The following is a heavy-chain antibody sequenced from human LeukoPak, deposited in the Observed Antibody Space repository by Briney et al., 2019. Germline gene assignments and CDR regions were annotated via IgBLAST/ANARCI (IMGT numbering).Heavy chain of an antibody. CDR2: IYYSGST. V-gene: IGHV4-39*07. D-gene: IGHD2-2*01. CDR3: ARSAVRVVVPAADAFDI. Sequence: SKTLSLTCTVSGGSISSSSYYWGWIRQPPGKGLEWIGSIYYSGSTYYNPSLKSRVTISVDRSKNQFSLKLSSVTAADTAVYYCARSAVRVVVPAADAFDIWGQGTMVTVSS. CDR1: GGSISSSSYY. J-gene: IGHJ3*02.